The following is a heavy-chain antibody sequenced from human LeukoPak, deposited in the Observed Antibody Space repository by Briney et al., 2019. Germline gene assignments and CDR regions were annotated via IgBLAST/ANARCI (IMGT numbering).Heavy chain of an antibody. CDR2: IYYSGGA. V-gene: IGHV4-39*01. CDR3: ARLPGGRGYGLGSIY. J-gene: IGHJ4*02. D-gene: IGHD5-12*01. CDR1: GDSLRKSTFY. Sequence: SETLSLTCTVSGDSLRKSTFYWVWIRQPPGKGLEWIGSIYYSGGADYNPSLQSRVTISVDTSKNEFSLKVRSVTAADTAVYYCARLPGGRGYGLGSIYWGQGTLVTVSS.